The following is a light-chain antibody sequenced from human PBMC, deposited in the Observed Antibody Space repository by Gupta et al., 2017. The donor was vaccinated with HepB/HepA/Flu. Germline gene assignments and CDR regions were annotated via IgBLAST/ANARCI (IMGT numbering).Light chain of an antibody. CDR3: SSYTSSSTQVV. Sequence: SALTQPASVSGSPGPSITISCTGTSSDVGGYNYVSWYQQHPGKAPKLMIYDVSNRPSGVSNRFSGSKSGNTASLTISGLQAEDEADYYCSSYTSSSTQVVFGGGTKLTVL. CDR1: SSDVGGYNY. CDR2: DVS. V-gene: IGLV2-14*01. J-gene: IGLJ2*01.